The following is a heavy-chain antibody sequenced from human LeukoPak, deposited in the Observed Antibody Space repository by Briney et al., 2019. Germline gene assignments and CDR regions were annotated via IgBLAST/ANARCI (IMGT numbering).Heavy chain of an antibody. Sequence: KPSETLSLTCAVYGGSFSGYYWSWIRQPPGKGLEGIGEINHSGGTNYNPSLKSRVAMSVDRSKNKFSLKRSSVTAADTAVYYCARGPTRRVYYYYYYYMDVWGKGTTVTVSS. V-gene: IGHV4-34*01. CDR2: INHSGGT. J-gene: IGHJ6*03. CDR3: ARGPTRRVYYYYYYYMDV. D-gene: IGHD6-13*01. CDR1: GGSFSGYY.